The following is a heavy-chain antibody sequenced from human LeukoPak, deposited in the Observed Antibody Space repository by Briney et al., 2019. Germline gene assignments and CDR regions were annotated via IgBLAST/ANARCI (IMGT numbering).Heavy chain of an antibody. V-gene: IGHV1-18*01. Sequence: ASVKVSCKASGYTFTSYGFSWVRQAPGQGLEWMGWINTYNGNTNYAQKLQGRVTMTTDTSTSTAYMELRSLRFDDTAVYYCARRQGTTLSFDYWGQGTLVTVSS. CDR2: INTYNGNT. CDR1: GYTFTSYG. D-gene: IGHD1-1*01. J-gene: IGHJ4*02. CDR3: ARRQGTTLSFDY.